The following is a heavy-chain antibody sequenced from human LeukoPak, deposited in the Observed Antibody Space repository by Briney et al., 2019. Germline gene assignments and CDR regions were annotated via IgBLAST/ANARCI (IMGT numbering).Heavy chain of an antibody. CDR3: ARDRVVDTAPSNYGMDV. CDR1: GFTVSSNY. J-gene: IGHJ6*02. D-gene: IGHD5-18*01. Sequence: GGSLRLSCAASGFTVSSNYMSWVRQAPGKGLEWVSVIYSGGSTYYADSVKGRFTISRDNSKNTLYLQMNSLRAEDTAVYYCARDRVVDTAPSNYGMDVWGQGTTVTVSS. V-gene: IGHV3-53*01. CDR2: IYSGGST.